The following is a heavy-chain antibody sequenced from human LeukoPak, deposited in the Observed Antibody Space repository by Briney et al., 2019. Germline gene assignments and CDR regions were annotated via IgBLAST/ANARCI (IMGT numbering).Heavy chain of an antibody. V-gene: IGHV4-59*01. Sequence: SETLSLTCTVSSGSISSYYWSWIRQPPGKGLEWIGYIYYSGSTIYNPSLKSRLTISVDTSKNQFSLKLSSVTAADAAVYYCARGRKRLVGFYYYYYMDVWGKGTTVTVSS. CDR3: ARGRKRLVGFYYYYYMDV. CDR1: SGSISSYY. CDR2: IYYSGST. J-gene: IGHJ6*03. D-gene: IGHD6-6*01.